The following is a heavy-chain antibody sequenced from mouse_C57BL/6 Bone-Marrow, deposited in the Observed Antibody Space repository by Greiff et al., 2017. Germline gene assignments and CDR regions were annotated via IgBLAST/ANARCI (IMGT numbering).Heavy chain of an antibody. J-gene: IGHJ3*01. CDR2: IDPENGDT. Sequence: VQLQQSGAELVRPGASVKLSCTASGFNIKDDYMHWVKQRPEQGLEWIGWIDPENGDTEYASKFQGKATITADTSSNTAYLQLSSLTSEDTAVYYCTFTTVVATPAYWGQGTLVTVSA. CDR1: GFNIKDDY. V-gene: IGHV14-4*01. D-gene: IGHD1-1*01. CDR3: TFTTVVATPAY.